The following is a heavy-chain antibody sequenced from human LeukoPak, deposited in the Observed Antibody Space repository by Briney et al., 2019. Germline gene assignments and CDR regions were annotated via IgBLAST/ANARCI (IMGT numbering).Heavy chain of an antibody. D-gene: IGHD6-19*01. CDR3: AKDTRRWLENLNDY. Sequence: GGSLRLSCAASGFTFSSYAMSWVRQAPGKGLEWVSAISGSGGSTYYADSVKGRFTISGDNSKNTLYLRMNSLRAEDTAVYYCAKDTRRWLENLNDYWGQGTLVTVSS. CDR2: ISGSGGST. V-gene: IGHV3-23*01. CDR1: GFTFSSYA. J-gene: IGHJ4*02.